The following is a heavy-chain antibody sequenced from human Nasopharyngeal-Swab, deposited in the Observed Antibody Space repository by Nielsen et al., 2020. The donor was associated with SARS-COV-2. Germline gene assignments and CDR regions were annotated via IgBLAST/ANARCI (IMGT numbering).Heavy chain of an antibody. V-gene: IGHV3-30*14. Sequence: GESLKISCTASGFTLRKYVMYWVRQAPGMGLEWVASISYDGNYKSYADSVKGRFTVSRDNSKNTLYLQMTSLRPEDTAVYRCVKDLRGKYAFDMWGQGTMVTVSS. J-gene: IGHJ3*02. CDR2: ISYDGNYK. D-gene: IGHD3-16*01. CDR3: VKDLRGKYAFDM. CDR1: GFTLRKYV.